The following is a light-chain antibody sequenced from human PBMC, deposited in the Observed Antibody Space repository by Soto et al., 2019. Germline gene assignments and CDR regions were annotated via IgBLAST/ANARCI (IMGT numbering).Light chain of an antibody. CDR3: QSYDSRLTAYV. CDR1: SSSIGAGYD. J-gene: IGLJ1*01. V-gene: IGLV1-40*01. Sequence: QSLLTQPPSVSGAPGQRVTISCTGSSSSIGAGYDVHWYHQLPGAAPKLLVSGNNNRPSGVPDRFSASKSGTSASLAITGLQTEDEAQYYCQSYDSRLTAYVFGTGTKLTVL. CDR2: GNN.